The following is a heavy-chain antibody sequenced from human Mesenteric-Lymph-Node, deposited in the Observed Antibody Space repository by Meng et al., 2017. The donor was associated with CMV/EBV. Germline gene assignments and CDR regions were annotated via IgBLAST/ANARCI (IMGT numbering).Heavy chain of an antibody. CDR3: VKDIYRVPASSDH. CDR1: GFTFNNYA. V-gene: IGHV3-23*01. Sequence: GGSLRLSCAASGFTFNNYAMTWVRQAPGKGLEWVSAIGSNGITTYYADSVKGRFTISRDNSNNTLFLQMSSLRAGDTAIYYCVKDIYRVPASSDHWGQGTLVTVSS. CDR2: IGSNGITT. D-gene: IGHD3-16*02. J-gene: IGHJ5*02.